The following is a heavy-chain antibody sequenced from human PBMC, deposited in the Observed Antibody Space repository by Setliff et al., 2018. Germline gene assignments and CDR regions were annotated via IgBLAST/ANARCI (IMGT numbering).Heavy chain of an antibody. CDR2: IYDSGTT. CDR1: GGSMRSISYY. V-gene: IGHV4-39*01. Sequence: PSETLSLTCTVSGGSMRSISYYWGWVRHPPGKGLEWIGTIYDSGTTYYNPSLXXRVIXXXXTXXXXXXXXXXXXXXXXXXXYYXGRGFSRIEGWGNWFDPWGQGILVTVSS. J-gene: IGHJ5*02. D-gene: IGHD3-10*02. CDR3: GRGFSRIEGWGNWFDP.